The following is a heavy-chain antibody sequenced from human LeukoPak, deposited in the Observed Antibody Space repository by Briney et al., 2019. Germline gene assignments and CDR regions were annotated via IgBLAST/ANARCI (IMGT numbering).Heavy chain of an antibody. V-gene: IGHV3-23*01. J-gene: IGHJ4*02. D-gene: IGHD5/OR15-5a*01. CDR3: ARDVYESGTPFDY. Sequence: LPGGSLRLSCAASGFTFSSYAMSWVRQAPGKGLEWVSAISGSGGSTYYADSVKGRFTISRDNSKNTLYLQMNSLRAEDTAVYYCARDVYESGTPFDYWGQGTLVTVSS. CDR1: GFTFSSYA. CDR2: ISGSGGST.